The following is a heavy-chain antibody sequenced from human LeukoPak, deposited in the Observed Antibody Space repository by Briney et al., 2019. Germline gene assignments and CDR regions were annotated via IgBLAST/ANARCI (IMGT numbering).Heavy chain of an antibody. CDR3: AKDPGLWIQLWWYFDY. CDR1: GFTFSSYG. J-gene: IGHJ4*02. V-gene: IGHV3-30*18. D-gene: IGHD5-18*01. Sequence: GGSLRLSCAASGFTFSSYGMHWVRQAPGKGREWVAVISYDGSNKYYADSVKGRFTISRDNSKNTLYLQMNSLRAEDTAVYYCAKDPGLWIQLWWYFDYWGQGTLVTVSS. CDR2: ISYDGSNK.